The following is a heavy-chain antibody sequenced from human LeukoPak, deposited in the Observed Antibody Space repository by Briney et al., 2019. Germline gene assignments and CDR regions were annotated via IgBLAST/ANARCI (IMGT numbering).Heavy chain of an antibody. CDR3: ARAPPGGLDY. V-gene: IGHV4-34*01. CDR2: INHSGST. Sequence: PSETLSLTCAVYGGSFSGYYWSWIRQPPGKGLEWIGEINHSGSTNYNPSLKSRVTISVDTSKNQFSLKLSSVTAADTAVYYCARAPPGGLDYWGQGTLVTVSS. J-gene: IGHJ4*02. CDR1: GGSFSGYY. D-gene: IGHD4-23*01.